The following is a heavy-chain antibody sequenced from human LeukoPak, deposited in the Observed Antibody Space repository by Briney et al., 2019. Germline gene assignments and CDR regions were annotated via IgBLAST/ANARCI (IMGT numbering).Heavy chain of an antibody. D-gene: IGHD6-19*01. CDR1: GFTFSSYW. CDR2: IKEDGSEK. J-gene: IGHJ4*02. Sequence: GGFLRLSCAASGFTFSSYWMSWVRQVPGKGLQWVANIKEDGSEKYYEDSVKGRFTISRDNATNLLYLQMNSLTAEDAAVYYCAKFGLQWLPYPGFHNWGQGTVVIVSS. V-gene: IGHV3-7*01. CDR3: AKFGLQWLPYPGFHN.